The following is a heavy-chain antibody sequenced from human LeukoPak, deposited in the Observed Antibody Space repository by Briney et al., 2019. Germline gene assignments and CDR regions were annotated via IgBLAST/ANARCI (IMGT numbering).Heavy chain of an antibody. D-gene: IGHD6-13*01. CDR2: INAGNGNT. CDR1: GYTFTSYA. CDR3: ARDRVRSLVRYSSSWFYYFDY. J-gene: IGHJ4*02. Sequence: GASVKVSCKASGYTFTSYAMHWVRQAPGQRLEWMGWINAGNGNTKYSQKFQGRVTITADESTSTAYMELSSLRSEDTAVYYCARDRVRSLVRYSSSWFYYFDYWGQGTLVTVSS. V-gene: IGHV1-3*01.